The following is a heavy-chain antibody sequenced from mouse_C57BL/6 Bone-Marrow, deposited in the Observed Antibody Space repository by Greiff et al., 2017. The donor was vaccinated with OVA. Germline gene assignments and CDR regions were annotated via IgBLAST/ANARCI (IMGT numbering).Heavy chain of an antibody. Sequence: VKLQESGAELARPGASVKLSCKASGYTFTSYGISWVKQRTGQGLEWIGEIYPRSGNTYYNEKFKGKDTLTADKSSSTAYMELRSLTSEDSAVYFCASPITTVVHYAMDYWGQGTSVTVSS. D-gene: IGHD1-1*01. CDR3: ASPITTVVHYAMDY. CDR2: IYPRSGNT. V-gene: IGHV1-81*01. CDR1: GYTFTSYG. J-gene: IGHJ4*01.